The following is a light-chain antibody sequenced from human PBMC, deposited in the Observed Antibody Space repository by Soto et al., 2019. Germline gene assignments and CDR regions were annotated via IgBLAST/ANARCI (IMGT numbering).Light chain of an antibody. CDR3: QQTYSTLSIT. J-gene: IGKJ5*01. Sequence: DIQMTQSPSSLSASVGDRVTITCRASESIARHLTWYQQKPGKDPKLLIYAASSLQNGVPSRFRGGGSGTDFTLTISNLQPEDFATYYCQQTYSTLSITFGQGTRLEIK. CDR2: AAS. V-gene: IGKV1-39*01. CDR1: ESIARH.